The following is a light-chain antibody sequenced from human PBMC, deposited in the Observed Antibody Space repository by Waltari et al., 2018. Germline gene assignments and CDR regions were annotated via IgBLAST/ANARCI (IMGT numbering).Light chain of an antibody. CDR3: QQRSNWLT. J-gene: IGKJ4*01. CDR1: QSVSSS. Sequence: EIVLTQSPATLSLSPGETATLSCRASQSVSSSLAWYQQKPGQAPRLLIYDASNRASGIPARFSGSGSGADFTLTITGLEPEDFAVYYCQQRSNWLTFGGGTKVEIK. CDR2: DAS. V-gene: IGKV3-11*01.